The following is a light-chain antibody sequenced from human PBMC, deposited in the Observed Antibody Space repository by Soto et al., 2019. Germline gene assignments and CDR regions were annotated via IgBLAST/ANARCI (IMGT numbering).Light chain of an antibody. CDR3: MQAVQMPWT. V-gene: IGKV2-28*01. CDR2: SGS. Sequence: DIVMTQSPLSLSVTPREPASISCRSARSLLQSDEKHYLDWYLQKPGRSPQLLIYSGSVRASGVPDRFSGSGSVTDFTLKISRVEAEDVGVYYCMQAVQMPWTFGQGTKVEI. J-gene: IGKJ1*01. CDR1: RSLLQSDEKHY.